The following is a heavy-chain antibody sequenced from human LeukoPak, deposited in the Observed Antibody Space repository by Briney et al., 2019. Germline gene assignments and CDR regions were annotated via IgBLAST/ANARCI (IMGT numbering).Heavy chain of an antibody. CDR2: IYYSGST. J-gene: IGHJ6*02. CDR1: GGSISSYY. V-gene: IGHV4-59*01. CDR3: ARDSGYYGMDV. Sequence: SETLSLTCTVSGGSISSYYWSWIRQPPGKGLEWVGYIYYSGSTNYNPSLKSRVTISVDTSKNQFSLKLSSVTAADTAVYYCARDSGYYGMDVWGQGTTVTVSS.